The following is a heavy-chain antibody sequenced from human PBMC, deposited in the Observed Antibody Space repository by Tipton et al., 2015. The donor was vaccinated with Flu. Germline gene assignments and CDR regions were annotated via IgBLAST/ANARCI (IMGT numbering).Heavy chain of an antibody. CDR3: ARVARLRSGYKAHYMDV. V-gene: IGHV1-18*04. CDR1: GYTFTSYG. J-gene: IGHJ6*03. Sequence: QSGAEVKKPGASVKVSCKASGYTFTSYGISWVRQAPGQGLEWMGWISAYNGNTNYAQKLQGRVTMTTDTSTSTAYMELRSPRSDDTAVYYCARVARLRSGYKAHYMDVWGKGTTVTVSS. CDR2: ISAYNGNT. D-gene: IGHD3-3*01.